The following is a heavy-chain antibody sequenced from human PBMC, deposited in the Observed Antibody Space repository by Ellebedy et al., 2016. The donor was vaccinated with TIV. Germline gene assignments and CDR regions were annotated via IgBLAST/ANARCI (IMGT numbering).Heavy chain of an antibody. D-gene: IGHD5-12*01. CDR1: GFTFNNYG. CDR2: ISGSGGST. CDR3: AKDYSGLRGLDV. J-gene: IGHJ6*02. Sequence: GESLKISCAASGFTFNNYGMHWVRQAPGKGLEWVSSISGSGGSTYYADSVKGRFTISRDNSKNTLYLQMNSLRAEDTAVYYCAKDYSGLRGLDVWGQGTTVTVSS. V-gene: IGHV3-23*01.